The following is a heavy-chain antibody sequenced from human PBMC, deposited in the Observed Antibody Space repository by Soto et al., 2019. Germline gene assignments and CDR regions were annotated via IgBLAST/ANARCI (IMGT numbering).Heavy chain of an antibody. V-gene: IGHV3-74*01. CDR1: GFTFSSYW. D-gene: IGHD2-15*01. Sequence: EVQLVESGGGLVQPGGSLRLSCAASGFTFSSYWMHWVHQAPGKGLVWVSRINSDGSSTSYADSVKGRFTISRDNAKNTLYLQMNSLRAEDTAVYYCAREHLYSRWYFDLWGRGTLVTVSS. CDR3: AREHLYSRWYFDL. CDR2: INSDGSST. J-gene: IGHJ2*01.